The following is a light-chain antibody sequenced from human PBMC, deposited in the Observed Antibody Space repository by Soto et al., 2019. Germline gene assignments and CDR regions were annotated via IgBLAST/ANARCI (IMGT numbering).Light chain of an antibody. CDR3: QQANTFALT. J-gene: IGKJ4*01. Sequence: DIQMTQSPSSVSASVGDRVTITCRASQGINKWLAWYQQKPGTAPKLLIYSASSLYTGVPSRFSGSGSGTDFTLTISSLQPEDFATYYCQQANTFALTFGGGTKVETK. V-gene: IGKV1-12*01. CDR2: SAS. CDR1: QGINKW.